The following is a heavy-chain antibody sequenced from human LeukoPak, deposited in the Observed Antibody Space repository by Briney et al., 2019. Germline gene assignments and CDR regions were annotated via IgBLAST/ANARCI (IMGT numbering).Heavy chain of an antibody. D-gene: IGHD1-26*01. CDR1: GYTFTRYY. V-gene: IGHV1-2*02. J-gene: IGHJ3*02. Sequence: GASVKVSCKASGYTFTRYYMHWVRQAPGQGLEWMGWINPNSGGTNYAQKFQGRVTMTRDTSISTAYMELSRLRSDDTAVYYCARGEWELLRAFDIWGQGTMVTVSS. CDR2: INPNSGGT. CDR3: ARGEWELLRAFDI.